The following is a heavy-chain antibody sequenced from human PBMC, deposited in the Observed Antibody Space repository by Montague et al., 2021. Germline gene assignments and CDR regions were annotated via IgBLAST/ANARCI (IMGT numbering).Heavy chain of an antibody. J-gene: IGHJ5*02. D-gene: IGHD6-13*01. CDR3: ARVFSSWYVGWFDP. V-gene: IGHV4-39*07. CDR1: GASITSNIYY. CDR2: IYYTGNS. Sequence: SETLSLTCTVSGASITSNIYYWGWTRQSPGKGLEWIGCIYYTGNSFYQPSLKSRITMAVDTSKNQFSLTLSSVTAADTAIYYCARVFSSWYVGWFDPWGQGTLVTVSS.